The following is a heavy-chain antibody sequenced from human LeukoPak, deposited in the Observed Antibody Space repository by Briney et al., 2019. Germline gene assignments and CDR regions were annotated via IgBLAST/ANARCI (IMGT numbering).Heavy chain of an antibody. CDR3: AKGGGPDSYDAPFDY. Sequence: GGSLRLSCAASGFTFRSYAMSWVRQAPGKGLEWVSGISGGGGSTYYADSVKGRFTISRDNSKNTLYLLMNSLRAEDTAVYYCAKGGGPDSYDAPFDYWGQGTLVTVSS. D-gene: IGHD3-22*01. CDR1: GFTFRSYA. V-gene: IGHV3-23*01. CDR2: ISGGGGST. J-gene: IGHJ4*02.